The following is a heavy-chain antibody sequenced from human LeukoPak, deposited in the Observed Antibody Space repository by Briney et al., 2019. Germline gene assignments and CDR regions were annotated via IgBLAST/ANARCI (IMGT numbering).Heavy chain of an antibody. Sequence: ASVKVSCKASGYTFTSYGISWVRQAPGQGLEWMGWISGYNGNTNNAHKFQARVTMTTDTSTSTAYMELRSLRSDDTAVYYYARDSSSVPSTWYYWGQGTLVTVSS. V-gene: IGHV1-18*01. D-gene: IGHD2-15*01. CDR2: ISGYNGNT. J-gene: IGHJ4*02. CDR3: ARDSSSVPSTWYY. CDR1: GYTFTSYG.